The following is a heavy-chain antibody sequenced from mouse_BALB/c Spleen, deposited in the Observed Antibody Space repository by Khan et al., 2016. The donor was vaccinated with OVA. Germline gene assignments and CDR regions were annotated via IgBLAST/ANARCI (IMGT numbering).Heavy chain of an antibody. CDR2: IWSYGST. D-gene: IGHD2-4*01. Sequence: QVQLKESGPGLVQPSQNLSITCTVSGFSLTSYGVHWVRQPPGKGLEWLGVIWSYGSTDYNAAFISRLSISKDNSKSQVFFKMNSLQADDTAVYYCARIYDYEGYFDDWGAGTTVTVSS. V-gene: IGHV2-4*02. J-gene: IGHJ1*01. CDR1: GFSLTSYG. CDR3: ARIYDYEGYFDD.